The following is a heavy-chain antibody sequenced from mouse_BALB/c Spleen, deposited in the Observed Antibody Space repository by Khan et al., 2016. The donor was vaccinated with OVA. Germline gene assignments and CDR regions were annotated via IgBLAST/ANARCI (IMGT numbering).Heavy chain of an antibody. CDR3: TRLAYYYDSEGFAY. CDR1: GFTFSTYG. CDR2: VSTGGSYT. V-gene: IGHV5-6*02. J-gene: IGHJ3*01. Sequence: DVKLVESGGDLVKPGESLKLSCAASGFTFSTYGMSWVRQTPDRRLEWVATVSTGGSYTYYPDSVQGRFTISRDNAKNTLYLQMNSLKSDDTAIFYWTRLAYYYDSEGFAYWGQGTLVTVSA. D-gene: IGHD1-1*01.